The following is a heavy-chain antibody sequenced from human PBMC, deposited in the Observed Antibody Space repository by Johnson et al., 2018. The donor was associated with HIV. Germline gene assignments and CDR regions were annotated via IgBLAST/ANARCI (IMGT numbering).Heavy chain of an antibody. CDR2: ISSSGTIV. D-gene: IGHD1-26*01. J-gene: IGHJ3*02. Sequence: QVQLVESGGGLVKPGGSLRLSCAASGFTFSDYYMSWIRQAPGKGLEWVSYISSSGTIVYYADSVKGRFTISRDNSKNTLYLQMNSLRAEDTAVYYCTRGGWKVGATIFTMFDAFDIWGQGTMVTVSS. CDR3: TRGGWKVGATIFTMFDAFDI. CDR1: GFTFSDYY. V-gene: IGHV3-11*04.